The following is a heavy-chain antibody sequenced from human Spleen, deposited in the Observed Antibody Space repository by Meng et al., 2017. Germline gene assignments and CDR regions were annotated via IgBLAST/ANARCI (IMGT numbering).Heavy chain of an antibody. V-gene: IGHV3-48*03. CDR3: ARDSKDDYGDY. Sequence: GGSLRLSCAASGFTFSSYEMNWVRQAPGKGLEWVSYISSSGSTIYYADSVKGRFTISRDNAKNSLYLQMNSLRAEDTAVYYCARDSKDDYGDYWGQGTLVTVSS. CDR2: ISSSGSTI. D-gene: IGHD2-15*01. CDR1: GFTFSSYE. J-gene: IGHJ4*02.